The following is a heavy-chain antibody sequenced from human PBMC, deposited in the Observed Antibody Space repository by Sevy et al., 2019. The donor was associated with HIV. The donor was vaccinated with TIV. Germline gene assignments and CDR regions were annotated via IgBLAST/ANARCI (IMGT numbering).Heavy chain of an antibody. CDR2: IWYDGSNK. Sequence: GGSLRLSFAASGFTFSIYGMHWVRQAPGKGLEWVALIWYDGSNKYYADSVKGRFTISRDNSKNTLSLQMNSLRAEDTGVYYCVRGRDYGNFDYWGQGTLVTVSS. V-gene: IGHV3-33*08. CDR1: GFTFSIYG. CDR3: VRGRDYGNFDY. J-gene: IGHJ4*02. D-gene: IGHD4-17*01.